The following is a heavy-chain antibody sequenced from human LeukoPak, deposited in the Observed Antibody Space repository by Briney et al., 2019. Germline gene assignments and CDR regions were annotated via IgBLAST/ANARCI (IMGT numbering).Heavy chain of an antibody. J-gene: IGHJ4*02. CDR1: GYTFTSYY. V-gene: IGHV1-46*01. Sequence: ASVKVSCTASGYTFTSYYMHWVRQAPGQGLEWMGVINPSAGSTSYVQKLQGRVTMTTDTSTSTAYMELRSLRSDDTAVYYCARGEIPPYYFDYWGQGTLVTVSS. CDR2: INPSAGST. CDR3: ARGEIPPYYFDY.